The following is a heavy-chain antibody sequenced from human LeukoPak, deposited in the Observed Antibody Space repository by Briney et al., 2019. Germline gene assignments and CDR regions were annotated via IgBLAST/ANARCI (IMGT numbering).Heavy chain of an antibody. CDR2: INPNSGDT. CDR3: ARGDIIVVPPADDAFDI. J-gene: IGHJ3*02. D-gene: IGHD2-2*01. CDR1: GYTFTSYG. V-gene: IGHV1-2*04. Sequence: ASVKVSCKASGYTFTSYGISWVRQAPGQGLEWMGWINPNSGDTNYPQKFQGWVTMTRDTSISTAYMELRRLRSDDTAVYYCARGDIIVVPPADDAFDIWGQGTMVTVSS.